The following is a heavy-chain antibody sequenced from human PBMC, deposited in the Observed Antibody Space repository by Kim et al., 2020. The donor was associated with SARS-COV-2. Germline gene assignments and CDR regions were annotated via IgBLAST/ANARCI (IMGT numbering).Heavy chain of an antibody. Sequence: SETLSLTCAVYGGSFSGYYWSWVRQPPGKGLEWIGEINHRGSTNYNPSLKSRVTISVDTSKKQFSLKLSSVTAADTAVHYCARIGRGGYNIDFWGQGILV. V-gene: IGHV4-34*01. CDR2: INHRGST. D-gene: IGHD3-3*01. J-gene: IGHJ4*02. CDR1: GGSFSGYY. CDR3: ARIGRGGYNIDF.